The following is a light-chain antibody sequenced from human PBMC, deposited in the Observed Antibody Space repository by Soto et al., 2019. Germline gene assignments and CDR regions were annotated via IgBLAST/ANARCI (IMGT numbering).Light chain of an antibody. Sequence: EIVLTQSPGTLSLSPGERATLSCRASQSVSNFLAWYQQKPGQAPRLLIYGASTRATGIPARFSGSGSGTEFTLTISSLQSEDFAVYYCQQYNSWPPTWTFGQGTKVDIK. CDR2: GAS. V-gene: IGKV3-15*01. J-gene: IGKJ1*01. CDR3: QQYNSWPPTWT. CDR1: QSVSNF.